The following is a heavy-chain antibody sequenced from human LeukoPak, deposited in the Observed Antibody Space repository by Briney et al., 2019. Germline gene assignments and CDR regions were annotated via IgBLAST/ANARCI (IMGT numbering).Heavy chain of an antibody. V-gene: IGHV3-21*01. CDR2: ISSSSTYI. J-gene: IGHJ4*02. CDR3: ARALINLPDY. Sequence: GGSLRLSCAASGFTFDDYAMHWVRQAPGKGLEWVSSISSSSTYIYYADSLKGRFTISRDNAKNSLSLQMNSLRAEDTAVCYCARALINLPDYWGQGTLVTVSS. CDR1: GFTFDDYA. D-gene: IGHD3-16*02.